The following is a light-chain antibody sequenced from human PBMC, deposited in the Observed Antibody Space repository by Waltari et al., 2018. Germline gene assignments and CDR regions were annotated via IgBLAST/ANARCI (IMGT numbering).Light chain of an antibody. CDR2: DVS. Sequence: QSALTQPASVSGSPGQSITISCTGTSRDVGGYNYFSWYQQHPGKAPKLMIYDVSKRPSGVSNRFSGSKSGNTASLTISGLQAEDEADYYCSSYTSSSPWVFGGGTKLTVL. CDR3: SSYTSSSPWV. CDR1: SRDVGGYNY. J-gene: IGLJ3*02. V-gene: IGLV2-14*03.